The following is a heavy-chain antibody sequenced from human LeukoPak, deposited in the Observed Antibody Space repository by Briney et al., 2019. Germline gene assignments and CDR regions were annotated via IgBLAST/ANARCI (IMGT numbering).Heavy chain of an antibody. J-gene: IGHJ5*02. V-gene: IGHV1-46*01. CDR2: IYPRDGST. CDR1: GYTFTSNY. D-gene: IGHD3-9*01. CDR3: ARVPMTYDILTGFTFDP. Sequence: ASVKVSCKASGYTFTSNYIHWVRQAPGQGLEWMGMIYPRDGSTSYAQKFQGRVTVTRDTSTSTVYMELSSLRSEDTAVYYCARVPMTYDILTGFTFDPWGQGTLVTVSS.